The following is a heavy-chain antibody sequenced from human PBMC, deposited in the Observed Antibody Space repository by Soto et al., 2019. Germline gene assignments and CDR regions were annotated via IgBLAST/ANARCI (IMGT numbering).Heavy chain of an antibody. V-gene: IGHV3-64*04. D-gene: IGHD6-19*01. Sequence: PGGSLRLSCSASGFTFSIYAMHWVRQAPGKGLEYVSSISTNGGSTHYADSVKGRFTISRDNAKNSMYLQMNSLRAEDTAVYYCARVTSGWHQWVFDHWGQGTLVTVSS. J-gene: IGHJ4*02. CDR3: ARVTSGWHQWVFDH. CDR2: ISTNGGST. CDR1: GFTFSIYA.